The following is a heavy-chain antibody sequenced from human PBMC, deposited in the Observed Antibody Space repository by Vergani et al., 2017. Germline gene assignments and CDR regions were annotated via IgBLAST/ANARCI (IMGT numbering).Heavy chain of an antibody. CDR2: ISGSDGST. CDR1: GFTFSDYY. V-gene: IGHV3-23*04. Sequence: VQLVESGGGLVKPGGSLRLSCAASGFTFSDYYMSWVRQAPGKGLEWVSVISGSDGSTYYADSMKGRFTVSRDNSKNTLYLQMNSLRVEDTAVYYCAKNKGVSLEWVYDACDIWGQGTMVTVSS. J-gene: IGHJ3*02. CDR3: AKNKGVSLEWVYDACDI. D-gene: IGHD3-3*01.